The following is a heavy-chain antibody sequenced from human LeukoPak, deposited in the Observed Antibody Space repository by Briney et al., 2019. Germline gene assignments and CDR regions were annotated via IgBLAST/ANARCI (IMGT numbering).Heavy chain of an antibody. J-gene: IGHJ3*02. CDR3: ALTKQATHFQLPLFAFDI. CDR2: IYHSGST. CDR1: GYSISSGYY. V-gene: IGHV4-38-2*01. Sequence: SETLSLTCAVSGYSISSGYYWGWIRQPPGKGVEGIGSIYHSGSTYYNPSLKSRVTISVDTSKNQFSLKLSSVTAADTAVYYCALTKQATHFQLPLFAFDIWGQGTMVTVSS. D-gene: IGHD2-2*01.